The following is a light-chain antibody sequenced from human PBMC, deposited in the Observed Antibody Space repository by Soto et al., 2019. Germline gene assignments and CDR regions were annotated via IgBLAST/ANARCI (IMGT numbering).Light chain of an antibody. V-gene: IGKV3-11*01. CDR1: QSVSSY. Sequence: EIVLTQSPGTLSLSPGERATLSCRASQSVSSYLAWYQQKPGQAPRLLIYDASNRATGIPARFSGSGSGTDFTLTISSLEPEDFAVYYCQQRSKWRTFGQGTKV. J-gene: IGKJ1*01. CDR3: QQRSKWRT. CDR2: DAS.